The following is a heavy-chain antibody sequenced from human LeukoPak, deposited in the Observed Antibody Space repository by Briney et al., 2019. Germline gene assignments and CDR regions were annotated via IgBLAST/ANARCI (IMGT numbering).Heavy chain of an antibody. CDR2: ISGSGGST. J-gene: IGHJ5*02. V-gene: IGHV3-23*01. CDR3: AKGFTGTRPEYNWFDP. CDR1: GFTFSSYA. Sequence: GGSLRLSCAASGFTFSSYAMSWVRQAPGKGLEWVSAISGSGGSTYYADSVKGRFTISRDNSKNTLYLQMNSLRAEDTAVYYCAKGFTGTRPEYNWFDPWGQGTLVTVSS. D-gene: IGHD1-1*01.